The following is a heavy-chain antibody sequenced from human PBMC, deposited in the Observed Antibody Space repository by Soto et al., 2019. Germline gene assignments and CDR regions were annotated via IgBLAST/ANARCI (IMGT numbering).Heavy chain of an antibody. CDR2: VGGSDTDK. Sequence: EVQLLESGGGVVQPGGSLRLSCAASGFTFSAYAMSWVRQAPGKGLQWVSGVGGSDTDKHYADSVRGRFTVSRDNSRNPLNLQMNSRRADDTAVYYCAKDPPAVNGVWDPFDMWGQGTEVTVSS. V-gene: IGHV3-23*01. CDR1: GFTFSAYA. D-gene: IGHD2-8*01. CDR3: AKDPPAVNGVWDPFDM. J-gene: IGHJ3*02.